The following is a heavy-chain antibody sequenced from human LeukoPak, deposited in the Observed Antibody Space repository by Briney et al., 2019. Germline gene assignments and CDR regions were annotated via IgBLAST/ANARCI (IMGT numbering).Heavy chain of an antibody. Sequence: GGSLRLSCAASGFTFSSYAMNWVRQAPGKRLEWVATIKQDGSQTYYVDSVKGRFTISRDNAKNSLYLQMNSLRAEDTAVYYCAREDYDFWSGYSFDPWGQGTLVTVSS. D-gene: IGHD3-3*01. CDR2: IKQDGSQT. CDR1: GFTFSSYA. CDR3: AREDYDFWSGYSFDP. V-gene: IGHV3-7*01. J-gene: IGHJ5*02.